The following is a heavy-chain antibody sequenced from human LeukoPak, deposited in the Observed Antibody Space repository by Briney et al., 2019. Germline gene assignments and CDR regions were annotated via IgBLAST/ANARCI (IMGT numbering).Heavy chain of an antibody. J-gene: IGHJ6*03. D-gene: IGHD4-17*01. V-gene: IGHV3-23*01. CDR1: GFTFSSYW. CDR3: AKVRYGDYVPYYMDV. CDR2: ISGSGGST. Sequence: GGSLKLSCAASGFTFSSYWMSWVRQAPGKGLEWVSAISGSGGSTYYADSVKGRFTISRDNSKNTLYLQMNSLRAEDTAVYYCAKVRYGDYVPYYMDVWGKGTTVTVSS.